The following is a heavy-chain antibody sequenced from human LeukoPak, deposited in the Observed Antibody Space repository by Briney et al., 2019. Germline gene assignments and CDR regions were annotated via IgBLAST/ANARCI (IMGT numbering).Heavy chain of an antibody. Sequence: SETLSLTCTVSGGSISSSSYYWGWIRQPPGKGLEWIGGIYYSGSTYYNPSLKSRVTISVDTSKNRFSLKLSSVTAADTAVYYCARVQVKLRFLEWSPLGYYYYGMDVWGQGTTVTVSS. CDR1: GGSISSSSYY. CDR3: ARVQVKLRFLEWSPLGYYYYGMDV. D-gene: IGHD3-3*01. CDR2: IYYSGST. V-gene: IGHV4-39*01. J-gene: IGHJ6*02.